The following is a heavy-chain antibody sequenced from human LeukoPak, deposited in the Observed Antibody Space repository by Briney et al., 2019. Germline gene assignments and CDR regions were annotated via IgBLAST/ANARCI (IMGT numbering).Heavy chain of an antibody. J-gene: IGHJ6*02. V-gene: IGHV1-69*13. Sequence: SVKVSCKASGGTFSSYAISWVRQAPGQGLEWMGGIIPIFGTANYAQKFQGRVTITADESTSTAYMELSSLRSEDTAVYYCARDWVVPAAKVGSEYYYYGMDVWGQGTTVTVSS. CDR2: IIPIFGTA. CDR1: GGTFSSYA. CDR3: ARDWVVPAAKVGSEYYYYGMDV. D-gene: IGHD2-2*01.